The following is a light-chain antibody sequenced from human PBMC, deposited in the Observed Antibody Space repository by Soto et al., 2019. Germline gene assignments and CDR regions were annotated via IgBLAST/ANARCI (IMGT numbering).Light chain of an antibody. CDR1: RSNIGSNT. Sequence: QSVLTQPPSASGTLGQRVTISCSGSRSNIGSNTVNWYQQLPGTAPKLLIYSNNQRPSGVPDRFSGSKSGTSASLAISGLQSEDEADYYCAAWDDSLNGQEVFGGGTKLTDL. V-gene: IGLV1-44*01. CDR3: AAWDDSLNGQEV. J-gene: IGLJ2*01. CDR2: SNN.